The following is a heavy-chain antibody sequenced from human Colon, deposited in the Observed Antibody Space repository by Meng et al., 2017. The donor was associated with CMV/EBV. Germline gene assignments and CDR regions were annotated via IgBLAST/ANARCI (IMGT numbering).Heavy chain of an antibody. Sequence: ASVKVSCKASGYKFTSYGITWVRQAPGQGLEWMGRISAYNGNTNYAQNLQGRVTMTTDTSTSTAYMELRSLRSDDTAVYYCARDSPIYCSSTSCLALTSVDYWGQGTLVTVSS. CDR1: GYKFTSYG. CDR2: ISAYNGNT. J-gene: IGHJ4*02. CDR3: ARDSPIYCSSTSCLALTSVDY. V-gene: IGHV1-18*01. D-gene: IGHD2-2*01.